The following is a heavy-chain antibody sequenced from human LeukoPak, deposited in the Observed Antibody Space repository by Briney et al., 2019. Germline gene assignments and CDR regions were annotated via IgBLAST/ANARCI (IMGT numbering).Heavy chain of an antibody. Sequence: GGSLRLSCAGSGFTFNDHAMSWVRQAPGKGLECVSSISGSGGSTYYADYVKGRSTISRDNSKKVVYFEMNSLRGEDTAVYFCARGGQNFDFWRFDYWGQGTLAVVSS. V-gene: IGHV3-23*01. CDR3: ARGGQNFDFWRFDY. D-gene: IGHD3-3*01. J-gene: IGHJ4*02. CDR1: GFTFNDHA. CDR2: ISGSGGST.